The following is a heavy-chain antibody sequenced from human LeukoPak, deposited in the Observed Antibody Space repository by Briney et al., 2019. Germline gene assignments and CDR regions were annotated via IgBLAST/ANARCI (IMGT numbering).Heavy chain of an antibody. D-gene: IGHD3-9*01. Sequence: SETLSLTCTVSGGSISSYYWSWIRQPPGKGLEWIGYIYYSGSTNYNPSLKSRVTISVDTSKNQFSLKLSSVTAADTAVYYCARETYDILPGYYEYYFDYWGQGTLVTVSS. J-gene: IGHJ4*02. CDR2: IYYSGST. V-gene: IGHV4-59*12. CDR1: GGSISSYY. CDR3: ARETYDILPGYYEYYFDY.